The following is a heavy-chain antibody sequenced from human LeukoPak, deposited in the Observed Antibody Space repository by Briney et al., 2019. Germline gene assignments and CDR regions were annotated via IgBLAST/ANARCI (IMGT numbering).Heavy chain of an antibody. CDR1: GFTFSSYG. Sequence: GRSLRLSCAASGFTFSSYGMHRVRQAPGKGLEWVAVISYDGSNKYYADSVKGRFTISRDNSKNTLYLQMNSLRAEDTAVYYCAKDGGYSSGWYGGWFDPWGQGTLVTVSS. V-gene: IGHV3-30*18. CDR2: ISYDGSNK. CDR3: AKDGGYSSGWYGGWFDP. J-gene: IGHJ5*02. D-gene: IGHD6-19*01.